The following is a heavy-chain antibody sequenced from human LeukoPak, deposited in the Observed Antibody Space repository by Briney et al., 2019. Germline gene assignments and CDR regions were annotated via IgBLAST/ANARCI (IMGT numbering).Heavy chain of an antibody. D-gene: IGHD1-26*01. J-gene: IGHJ4*02. V-gene: IGHV4-61*02. CDR2: IYTSWST. CDR1: GGSISSGSYY. Sequence: PSETLSLTCTVSGGSISSGSYYWSWIRQPAGKGLEWIGRIYTSWSTNYNPSLKSRVTISVDTSKNQFSLKLSSVTAADTAVYYCAREVVGATPCFDYWGQGTLVTVSS. CDR3: AREVVGATPCFDY.